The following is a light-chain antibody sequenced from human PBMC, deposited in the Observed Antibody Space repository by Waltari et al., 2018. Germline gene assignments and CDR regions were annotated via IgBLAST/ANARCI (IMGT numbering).Light chain of an antibody. CDR2: ENT. V-gene: IGLV1-51*02. CDR1: SSNIGNNY. J-gene: IGLJ7*01. CDR3: GTWDSSLSGAV. Sequence: QSVLTQPPSVSAAPGQRVTTSCSGGSSNIGNNYVSWYRQFPGTAPKLLIFENTEQPAAIPGRFSGSKSGTSATLDIPGLQAGDEADYYCGTWDSSLSGAVFGGGTHLTVL.